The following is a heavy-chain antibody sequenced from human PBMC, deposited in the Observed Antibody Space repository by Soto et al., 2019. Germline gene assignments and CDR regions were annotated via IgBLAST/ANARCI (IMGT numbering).Heavy chain of an antibody. Sequence: ASVKVSCKASGYTFTNYAMHWVRQAPGQRLEWMGWIHAGNGDTKYSQKFQGRVTITRDTSANTAYMELSSLRSEDTAVYYCARAPRSSGFYYYGMDVWGQGTTVTVS. V-gene: IGHV1-3*01. CDR2: IHAGNGDT. J-gene: IGHJ6*02. CDR3: ARAPRSSGFYYYGMDV. CDR1: GYTFTNYA. D-gene: IGHD7-27*01.